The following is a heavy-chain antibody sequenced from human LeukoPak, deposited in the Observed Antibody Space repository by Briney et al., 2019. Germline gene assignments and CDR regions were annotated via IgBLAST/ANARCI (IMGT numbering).Heavy chain of an antibody. CDR2: IYYSGST. D-gene: IGHD1-26*01. CDR1: GGSISSCY. V-gene: IGHV4-59*01. CDR3: ARVIWDYYYYGMDV. Sequence: PSETLSLTCTVSGGSISSCYWSWIRQPPGKGLEWIGYIYYSGSTNYNPSLKSRVTISVDTSKNQFSLKLSSVTAADTAVYYCARVIWDYYYYGMDVWGQGTTVTVSS. J-gene: IGHJ6*02.